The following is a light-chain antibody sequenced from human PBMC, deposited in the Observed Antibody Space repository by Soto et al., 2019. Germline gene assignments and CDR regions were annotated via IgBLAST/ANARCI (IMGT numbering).Light chain of an antibody. Sequence: DIVMTQSPDSLAVSLGERATINCKSSQNLLYSSNNKNYLAWYQQKPGQPPKLLIYWASTRESGVPDRFSDSGSGTDFTLTISSLQAEDVAVYYCQQYDRTPLTFGGGTKVEIK. CDR3: QQYDRTPLT. J-gene: IGKJ4*01. V-gene: IGKV4-1*01. CDR1: QNLLYSSNNKNY. CDR2: WAS.